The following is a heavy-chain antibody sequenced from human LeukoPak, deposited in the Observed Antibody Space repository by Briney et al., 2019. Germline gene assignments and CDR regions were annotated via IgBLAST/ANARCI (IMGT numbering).Heavy chain of an antibody. CDR2: ISYDGSNK. CDR1: GFXFSSYG. J-gene: IGHJ3*02. CDR3: ARNILFAFDI. V-gene: IGHV3-30*03. Sequence: PGRSLRLSCAASGFXFSSYGIHWVRQAPGKGLEWVAVISYDGSNKYYADSVKGRFTVSRDNSKNTLYLQVNSLRAEDTAMYYCARNILFAFDIWGQGTMVTVSS. D-gene: IGHD2/OR15-2a*01.